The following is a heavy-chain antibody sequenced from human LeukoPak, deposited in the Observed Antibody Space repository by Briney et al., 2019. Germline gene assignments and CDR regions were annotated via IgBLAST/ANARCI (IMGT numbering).Heavy chain of an antibody. CDR1: GASVNSGSSY. CDR2: IYYSGST. J-gene: IGHJ4*02. V-gene: IGHV4-61*01. CDR3: ARENRGQTYGSLLDY. D-gene: IGHD4-17*01. Sequence: PSETLSLTCTVSGASVNSGSSYWSWIRQPPGKGPEWIGNIYYSGSTHYNPSLKSRVTMSLDTSNNEFSLKLSSLTAADTAMYFCARENRGQTYGSLLDYWGQGTLVTVSS.